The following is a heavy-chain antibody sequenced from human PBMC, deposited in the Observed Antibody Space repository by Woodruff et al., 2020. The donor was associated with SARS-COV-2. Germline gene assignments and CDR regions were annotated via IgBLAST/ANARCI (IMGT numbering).Heavy chain of an antibody. Sequence: GRIKRKTDGGTTDYAAPVKGRFTISRDDSKNTLYLHMNSLKDEDTAVYYCTTDLHDYGDRDYWG. V-gene: IGHV3-15*01. D-gene: IGHD4-17*01. CDR3: TTDLHDYGDRDY. CDR2: IKRKTDGGTT. J-gene: IGHJ4*01.